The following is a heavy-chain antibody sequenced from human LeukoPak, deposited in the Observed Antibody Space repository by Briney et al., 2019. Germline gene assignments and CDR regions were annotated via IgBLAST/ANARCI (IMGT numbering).Heavy chain of an antibody. CDR3: ARQEYYGSGSYYNPYYFDY. J-gene: IGHJ4*02. D-gene: IGHD3-10*01. CDR2: IYPGDSDT. CDR1: GSRFTSYW. Sequence: GESLEISCQGSGSRFTSYWIGWVRQVPGKGLEWMGIIYPGDSDTRYSPSFQGQVTISADKSISTAYLQWSSLKASDTAMYYCARQEYYGSGSYYNPYYFDYWGQGTLVTVSS. V-gene: IGHV5-51*01.